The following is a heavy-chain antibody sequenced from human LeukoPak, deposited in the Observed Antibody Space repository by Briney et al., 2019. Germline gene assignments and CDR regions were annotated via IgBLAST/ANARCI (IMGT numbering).Heavy chain of an antibody. V-gene: IGHV4-61*05. J-gene: IGHJ3*02. CDR3: ARAPGGYGSGSRGAFDI. Sequence: SETLSLTCIVSGGSISSSTYFWGWIRQPPGKGLEWIGYIYYSGSTNYKPSLKSRVIISVDTSKNQFSLKLSSVTAADTAVYYCARAPGGYGSGSRGAFDIWGQGTMVTVSS. D-gene: IGHD3-10*01. CDR1: GGSISSSTYF. CDR2: IYYSGST.